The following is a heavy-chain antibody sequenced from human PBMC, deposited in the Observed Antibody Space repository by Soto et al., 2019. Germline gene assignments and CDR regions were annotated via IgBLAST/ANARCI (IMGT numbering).Heavy chain of an antibody. CDR3: ARGPLVLRYFDWSEYYYYYMDV. J-gene: IGHJ6*03. CDR1: GFTFSSYS. Sequence: EVQLVESGGGLVKPGGSLRLSCAASGFTFSSYSMNWVRQAPGMGLEWVSSISSSSSYIYYADSVKGRFTISRDNAKNSLYLQMNSLRAEDTAVYYCARGPLVLRYFDWSEYYYYYMDVWGKGTTVTVSS. V-gene: IGHV3-21*01. D-gene: IGHD3-9*01. CDR2: ISSSSSYI.